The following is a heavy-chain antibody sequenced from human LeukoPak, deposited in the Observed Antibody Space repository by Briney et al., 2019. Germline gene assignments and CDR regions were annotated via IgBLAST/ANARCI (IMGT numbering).Heavy chain of an antibody. CDR2: FDPEDGET. J-gene: IGHJ4*02. V-gene: IGHV1-24*01. CDR1: GYTLTELS. D-gene: IGHD2-2*01. CDR3: ATPSGVPAALNFDY. Sequence: ASVKVSCKASGYTLTELSMHWVRQAPGKGLEWMGGFDPEDGETIYAQKFQGRVTMTEDTSTDTAYMELSSLRSEDTAVYYCATPSGVPAALNFDYWGQGSLVTVSS.